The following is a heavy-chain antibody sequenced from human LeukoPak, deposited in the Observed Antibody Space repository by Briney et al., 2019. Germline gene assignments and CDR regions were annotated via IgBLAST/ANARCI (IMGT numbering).Heavy chain of an antibody. J-gene: IGHJ5*02. Sequence: ASVKVSCKASGGTFSSYAISWVRQAPGQGLEWMGGIIPIFGTANYAQKFQGRVTITADESTSTAYMELSSLRSEDTAVYYCAREKVTTVIVRGFDPWGQGTLVTVSS. D-gene: IGHD4-11*01. CDR2: IIPIFGTA. CDR3: AREKVTTVIVRGFDP. V-gene: IGHV1-69*13. CDR1: GGTFSSYA.